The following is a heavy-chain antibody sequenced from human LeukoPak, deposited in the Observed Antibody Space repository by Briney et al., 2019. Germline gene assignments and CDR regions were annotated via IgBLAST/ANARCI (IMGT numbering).Heavy chain of an antibody. CDR2: ISSSSSTT. J-gene: IGHJ1*01. Sequence: GGSLRLSCAASGFTFSSYSMNWVRQAPGKGLEWVSYISSSSSTTYYADPVKGRFTISRDNSKNTLYLQMNSLRAEDTAVYYCAKDLTGSDFQHWGQGTLVTVSS. V-gene: IGHV3-48*01. D-gene: IGHD1-1*01. CDR1: GFTFSSYS. CDR3: AKDLTGSDFQH.